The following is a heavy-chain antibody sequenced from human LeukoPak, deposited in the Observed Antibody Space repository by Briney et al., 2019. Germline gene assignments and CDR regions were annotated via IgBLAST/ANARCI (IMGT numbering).Heavy chain of an antibody. D-gene: IGHD2-2*02. CDR2: IYYSGST. CDR1: GGSISSSSYY. Sequence: SETLSLTCTVPGGSISSSSYYWGWIRQPPGKGLEWIGSIYYSGSTYYNPSLKSRVTISVDTSKNQFSLKLSSVTAADTAVYYCARQSDYCSSTSCYKFFDYWGQGTLVTVSS. J-gene: IGHJ4*02. CDR3: ARQSDYCSSTSCYKFFDY. V-gene: IGHV4-39*01.